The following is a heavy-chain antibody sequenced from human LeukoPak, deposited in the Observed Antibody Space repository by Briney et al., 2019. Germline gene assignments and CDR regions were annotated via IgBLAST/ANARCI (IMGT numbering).Heavy chain of an antibody. CDR2: VSFSGTT. J-gene: IGHJ3*02. CDR1: GGPITSHY. V-gene: IGHV4-59*11. Sequence: SETLSLTCTVSGGPITSHYWSWIRQPPGKGLEWIGYVSFSGTTKYSPSLNNRVTISRDTSKNQFSLKLSSVTAADTAVYYCARDIGSSRGDAFDIWGQGTMVTVSS. D-gene: IGHD6-13*01. CDR3: ARDIGSSRGDAFDI.